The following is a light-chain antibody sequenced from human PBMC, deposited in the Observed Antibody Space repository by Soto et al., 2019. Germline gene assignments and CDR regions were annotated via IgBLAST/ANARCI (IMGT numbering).Light chain of an antibody. J-gene: IGKJ4*01. CDR3: QKCKVAPFT. V-gene: IGKV1-27*01. CDR1: QDISNY. Sequence: DIQMTQSPSSLSASVGDRFTITCQASQDISNYLNWYQQKPGKVPKLLIYAASTLQSGVPSRFSGSGSGTDFILTISSLQPEDVATYYCQKCKVAPFTFGGGTKVDIK. CDR2: AAS.